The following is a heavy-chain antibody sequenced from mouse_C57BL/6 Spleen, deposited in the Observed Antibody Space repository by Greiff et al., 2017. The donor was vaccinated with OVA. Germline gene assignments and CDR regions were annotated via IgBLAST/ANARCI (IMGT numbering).Heavy chain of an antibody. J-gene: IGHJ4*01. CDR2: INPGSGGT. D-gene: IGHD2-14*01. CDR3: ARRGTSTRNAMDY. V-gene: IGHV1-54*01. CDR1: GYAFTNYL. Sequence: QVQLQQSGAELVWPGTSVKVSCKASGYAFTNYLIEWVKQRPGQGLEWIGVINPGSGGTNYNEKFKGKATLTADKSSSTAYMQLSSLTSEDSAVYFCARRGTSTRNAMDYWGQGTSVTVSS.